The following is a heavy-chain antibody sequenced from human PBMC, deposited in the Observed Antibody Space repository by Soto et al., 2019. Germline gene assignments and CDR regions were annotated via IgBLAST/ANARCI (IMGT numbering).Heavy chain of an antibody. CDR1: GFTFSPFW. V-gene: IGHV3-74*01. CDR2: INSDGNST. Sequence: GGSLRLSCAASGFTFSPFWMHWVRQVPGKGPVWVSRINSDGNSTSYADSVKGRFTISRDDAKNTLYLQMNSLRAEDTAVYYCARGPYNYVWGSDPPHFDYWGQGTLVTVSS. CDR3: ARGPYNYVWGSDPPHFDY. J-gene: IGHJ4*02. D-gene: IGHD3-16*02.